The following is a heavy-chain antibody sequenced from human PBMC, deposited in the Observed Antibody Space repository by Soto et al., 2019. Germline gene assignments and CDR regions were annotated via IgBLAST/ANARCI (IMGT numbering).Heavy chain of an antibody. V-gene: IGHV3-30*18. CDR1: SFTFSNYG. Sequence: QVQLVESGGGVVQPGRSLRLSCAASSFTFSNYGMHWVRQAPGKGLEWVAIISFDGSHSYYAGSVKGRFTISRDNSKNTVYLQMNNLTTEDTAVYFCAKDQAITLVRGVNGLDVWGQGTTVTVSS. D-gene: IGHD3-10*01. J-gene: IGHJ6*02. CDR3: AKDQAITLVRGVNGLDV. CDR2: ISFDGSHS.